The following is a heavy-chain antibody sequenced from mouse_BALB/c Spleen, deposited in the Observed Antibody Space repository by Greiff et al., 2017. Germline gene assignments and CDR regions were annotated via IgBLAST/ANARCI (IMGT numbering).Heavy chain of an antibody. D-gene: IGHD1-1*01. CDR1: GYAFTSYN. CDR3: ARRDYYGSSGCFDY. J-gene: IGHJ2*01. CDR2: IDPYNGGT. V-gene: IGHV1S135*01. Sequence: LVESGPELVKPGASVKVSCKASGYAFTSYNMYWVKQSHGKSLEWIGYIDPYNGGTSYNQKFKGKATLTVDKSSSTAYMHLNSLTSEDSAVYYCARRDYYGSSGCFDYWGQGTTLTVSS.